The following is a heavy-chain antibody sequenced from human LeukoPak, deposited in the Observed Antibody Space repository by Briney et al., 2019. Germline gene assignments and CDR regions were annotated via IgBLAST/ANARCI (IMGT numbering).Heavy chain of an antibody. D-gene: IGHD6-19*01. V-gene: IGHV1-18*01. CDR2: ISAYNGNT. Sequence: GSSVKVSCKASGGTFSSYAISWVRQAPGQGLEWMGWISAYNGNTNYAQKLQGRVTMTTDTSTSTAYMELRSLRSDDTAVYYCARDRGAWLVSLHWGQGTLVTVSS. CDR1: GGTFSSYA. J-gene: IGHJ1*01. CDR3: ARDRGAWLVSLH.